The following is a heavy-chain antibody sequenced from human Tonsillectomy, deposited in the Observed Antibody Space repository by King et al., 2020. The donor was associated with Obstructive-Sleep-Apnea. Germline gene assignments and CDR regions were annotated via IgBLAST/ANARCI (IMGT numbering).Heavy chain of an antibody. CDR3: ARRKGTEYYYYGMDV. CDR1: GYSFTSYW. CDR2: IDPSDSYT. V-gene: IGHV5-10-1*01. Sequence: VQLVESGAEVKKPGESLRISCTGSGYSFTSYWISWVRQMPGKGLEWMGRIDPSDSYTNYSPSFQGHVTISADKSISTAYLQWSSLKASDTAMYYCARRKGTEYYYYGMDVWGQGTTVTVSS. D-gene: IGHD3-10*01. J-gene: IGHJ6*02.